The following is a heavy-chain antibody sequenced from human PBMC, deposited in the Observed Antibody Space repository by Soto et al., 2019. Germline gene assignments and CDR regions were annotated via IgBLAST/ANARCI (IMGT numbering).Heavy chain of an antibody. CDR1: GFTFSSYG. D-gene: IGHD6-25*01. CDR2: ISYDGSNK. V-gene: IGHV3-30*18. Sequence: SGGSLRLSCAASGFTFSSYGMHWVRQAPGKGLEWVAVISYDGSNKYYADSVKGRFTISRDNSKNTLYLQMNSLRAEDTAVYYCAKAQYSSAGYYYYGMDVWGQGTTVTVSS. J-gene: IGHJ6*02. CDR3: AKAQYSSAGYYYYGMDV.